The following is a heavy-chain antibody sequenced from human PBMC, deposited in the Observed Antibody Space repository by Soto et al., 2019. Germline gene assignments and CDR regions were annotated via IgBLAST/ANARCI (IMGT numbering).Heavy chain of an antibody. CDR1: GGSISSYY. Sequence: SETLSLTCTVSGGSISSYYWSWIWQPPGKGLEWIGYIYYSRSTNYNPSLKSRVTISVDTSKNQFSLKLSSVTAADTAVYYCARRYGSAFDIWGQGTMVTVSS. CDR2: IYYSRST. J-gene: IGHJ3*02. CDR3: ARRYGSAFDI. D-gene: IGHD3-10*01. V-gene: IGHV4-59*01.